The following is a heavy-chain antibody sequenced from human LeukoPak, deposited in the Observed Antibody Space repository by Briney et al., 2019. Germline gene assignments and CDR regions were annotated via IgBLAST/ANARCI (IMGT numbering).Heavy chain of an antibody. Sequence: SETLSLTCTVSGGSISSYYWSWIRQPPGKGLEWIGYIYYSGSTNYNPSLKSRVTISIDTPKNHFPPKLNSVTAADRGVYYCAREIEGMVRGAKNWFDPWGQGTLVTVSS. D-gene: IGHD3-10*01. CDR3: AREIEGMVRGAKNWFDP. V-gene: IGHV4-59*01. CDR2: IYYSGST. CDR1: GGSISSYY. J-gene: IGHJ5*02.